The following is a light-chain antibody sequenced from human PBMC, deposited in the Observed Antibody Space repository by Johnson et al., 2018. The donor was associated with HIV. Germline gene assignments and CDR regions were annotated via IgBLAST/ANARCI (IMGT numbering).Light chain of an antibody. J-gene: IGLJ1*01. CDR2: DNN. CDR1: SSNIGNNY. V-gene: IGLV1-51*01. Sequence: QSVLTQSPSVSAAPGQKVTISCSGSSSNIGNNYVSWYQQLPGTAPKLLIYDNNKRPSGIPDRFSGSKSGTSATLAITGLQTGDEADYYCGTWHSSLSTGGGFGSGTKGTVL. CDR3: GTWHSSLSTGGG.